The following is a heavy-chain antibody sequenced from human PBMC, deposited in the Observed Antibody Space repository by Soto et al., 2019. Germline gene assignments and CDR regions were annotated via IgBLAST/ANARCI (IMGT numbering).Heavy chain of an antibody. V-gene: IGHV4-59*01. D-gene: IGHD5-18*01. Sequence: PSEPLRVTWTVSGGTIGSFYGSWIRQPPGKGLEWIGYIYYSGSTNYNPSLKSRVTISVDTSKNQFSLKLSSVTAADTAVYYCARGQYSYGYDYYYGLDVWGQRTTVTVSS. CDR2: IYYSGST. J-gene: IGHJ6*02. CDR3: ARGQYSYGYDYYYGLDV. CDR1: GGTIGSFY.